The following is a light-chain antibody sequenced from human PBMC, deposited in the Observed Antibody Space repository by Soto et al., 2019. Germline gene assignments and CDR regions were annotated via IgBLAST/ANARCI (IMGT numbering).Light chain of an antibody. CDR1: QSVSAW. J-gene: IGKJ1*01. CDR2: DAS. CDR3: LQHNTYPWT. Sequence: DIEMTQSPSTLCASIGDRVTRTGRASQSVSAWVAWYQPHTGRAPKLLIFDASSLASGVPSRFSGNRSGTKFTLTLARLQTEDFPTYYCLQHNTYPWTFGQGTKVDIK. V-gene: IGKV1-5*01.